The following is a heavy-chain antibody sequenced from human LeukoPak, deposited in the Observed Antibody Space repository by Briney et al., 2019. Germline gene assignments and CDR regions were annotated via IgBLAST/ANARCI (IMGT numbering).Heavy chain of an antibody. CDR2: IYYSGST. V-gene: IGHV4-59*01. J-gene: IGHJ4*02. CDR3: ARVYYDGSGYNFDY. CDR1: GDSISSYY. Sequence: SETLSLTCTVSGDSISSYYWSWIRQPPGKGLEWIGYIYYSGSTNYNPSLKSRVTISVNTSKNQFSLKLSSVTAADTAVYYCARVYYDGSGYNFDYWGQGTLVTVSS. D-gene: IGHD3-22*01.